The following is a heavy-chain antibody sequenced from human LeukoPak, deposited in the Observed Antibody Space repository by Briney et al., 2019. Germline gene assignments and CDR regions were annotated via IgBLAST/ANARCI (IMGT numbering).Heavy chain of an antibody. CDR2: IRYDGNNK. J-gene: IGHJ4*02. CDR3: ARARGYDTPFDY. D-gene: IGHD5-12*01. CDR1: EFTFSNYD. V-gene: IGHV3-30*02. Sequence: GGSLRLSCAASEFTFSNYDMHWVRQAPGKGLEWVAFIRYDGNNKYYADSVKGRFTISRDNSKNTLYLQMNSLRAEDTAVYYCARARGYDTPFDYWGQGTLVTVSS.